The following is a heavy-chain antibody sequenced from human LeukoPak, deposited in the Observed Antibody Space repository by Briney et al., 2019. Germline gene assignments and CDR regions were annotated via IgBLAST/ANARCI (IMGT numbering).Heavy chain of an antibody. CDR1: GGSFSGYY. D-gene: IGHD6-19*01. CDR3: ARDYSSGSYDY. Sequence: SETLSLTCAVYGGSFSGYYWSWIRQPPGKGLEWIGEINHSGSTNYNPSLKSRVTISVDTSKNQFSLKLSSVTAADTAVYYCARDYSSGSYDYWGQGTLVTVSS. J-gene: IGHJ4*02. CDR2: INHSGST. V-gene: IGHV4-34*01.